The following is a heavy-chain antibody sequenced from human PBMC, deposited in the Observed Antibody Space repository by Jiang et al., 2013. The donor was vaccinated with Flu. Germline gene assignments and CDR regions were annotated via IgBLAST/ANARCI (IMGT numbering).Heavy chain of an antibody. Sequence: SGAEVKKPGASVKVSCKASGYTFTNHGINWVRQAPGQGLEWMGWISAYNRNTNYAQKIQGRVTMTTDTSTTTAYMELRSLRSDDTAVYYCARSRRDILTGYNDDYWGQGTLVTVSS. CDR3: ARSRRDILTGYNDDY. V-gene: IGHV1-18*01. CDR2: ISAYNRNT. J-gene: IGHJ4*02. CDR1: GYTFTNHG. D-gene: IGHD3-9*01.